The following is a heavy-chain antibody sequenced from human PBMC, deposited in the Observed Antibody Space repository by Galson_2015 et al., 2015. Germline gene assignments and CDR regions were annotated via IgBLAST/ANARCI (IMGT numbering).Heavy chain of an antibody. V-gene: IGHV3-23*01. J-gene: IGHJ4*02. CDR1: GFTFSNYA. D-gene: IGHD6-19*01. Sequence: LRLSCAASGFTFSNYAMSWVRQAPGKGLEWVSAISGSGGSTYYADSVKGRFTISRDNSKNTLYLQISSLRAEDTAVYYCAKGRYTTGWYGGAFDYWGQGTLVTVSS. CDR2: ISGSGGST. CDR3: AKGRYTTGWYGGAFDY.